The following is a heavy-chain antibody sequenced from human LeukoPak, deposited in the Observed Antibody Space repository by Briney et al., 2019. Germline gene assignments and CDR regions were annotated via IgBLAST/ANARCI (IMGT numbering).Heavy chain of an antibody. Sequence: GGSLRLSCAASGFTFSDYSMNWVRQAPGKGLEWVSYISSSGSTIYYADSVKGRFTISRDNAKNSLYLQMNSLRAEDTAVYYCARDDYSGRYVSFDYWGQGTLVTVSS. D-gene: IGHD5-12*01. CDR1: GFTFSDYS. J-gene: IGHJ4*02. CDR3: ARDDYSGRYVSFDY. V-gene: IGHV3-48*03. CDR2: ISSSGSTI.